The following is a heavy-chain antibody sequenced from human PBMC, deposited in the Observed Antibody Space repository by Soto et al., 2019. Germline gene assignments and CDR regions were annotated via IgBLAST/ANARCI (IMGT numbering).Heavy chain of an antibody. V-gene: IGHV4-4*02. CDR3: AAYIWGNAFDI. CDR2: IYHSGST. D-gene: IGHD3-16*01. Sequence: SETLSLTCAVSSGSISSSNWWSWVRQPPGKGLEWIGEIYHSGSTNYNPSLKSRVTISVDKSKNQFSLKLSSVTAADTAVYYCAAYIWGNAFDIWAQGTMVNVSS. CDR1: SGSISSSNW. J-gene: IGHJ3*02.